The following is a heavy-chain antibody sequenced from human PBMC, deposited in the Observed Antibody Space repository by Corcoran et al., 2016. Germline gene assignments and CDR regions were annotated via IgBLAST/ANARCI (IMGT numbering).Heavy chain of an antibody. CDR1: GYTLTSYN. V-gene: IGHV1-46*01. J-gene: IGHJ4*02. CDR2: VNPGNGDT. CDR3: TRESVILPAPTQSFDY. D-gene: IGHD2-2*01. Sequence: QVQLVQSGTEVKKPGASVKVSCTASGYTLTSYNLHWVRQAPGQGPEWMGVVNPGNGDTIYAQNLQGRVTMTRDTSTSTVYVELISLTSEDTAVYYCTRESVILPAPTQSFDYWGQGTQVTVSS.